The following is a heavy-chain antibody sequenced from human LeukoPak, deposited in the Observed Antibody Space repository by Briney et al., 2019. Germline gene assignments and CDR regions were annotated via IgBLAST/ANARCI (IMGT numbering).Heavy chain of an antibody. V-gene: IGHV3-48*01. CDR1: GFTFSSYS. CDR3: ARGSYSSSNYFDY. J-gene: IGHJ4*02. CDR2: ISSTGSTL. D-gene: IGHD6-6*01. Sequence: GGSLRLSCAASGFTFSSYSMNWVRQAPGKGLEWVSYISSTGSTLYYADSVRGRFTISRDNAQNSLYLQMNSLRAEDTAVYYCARGSYSSSNYFDYWGQGTLVTVSS.